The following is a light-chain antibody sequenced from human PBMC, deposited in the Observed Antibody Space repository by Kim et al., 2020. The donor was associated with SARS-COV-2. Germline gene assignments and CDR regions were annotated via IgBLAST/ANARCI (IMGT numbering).Light chain of an antibody. V-gene: IGLV2-14*03. CDR3: SSYTNSTTWV. J-gene: IGLJ3*02. CDR2: DVN. CDR1: SSDIGDYNY. Sequence: QSALTQAASVSGSPGQSITISCTGTSSDIGDYNYVSWYQQCPGKAPKLLIYDVNKRPSGVSIRFSGSKSGNTASLTISRLRAEDEADYYCSSYTNSTTWVFGGGTQLTVL.